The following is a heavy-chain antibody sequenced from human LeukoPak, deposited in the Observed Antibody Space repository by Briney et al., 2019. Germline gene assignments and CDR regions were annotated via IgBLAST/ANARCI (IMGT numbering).Heavy chain of an antibody. CDR1: GFTFSSYA. D-gene: IGHD2-2*02. V-gene: IGHV3-23*01. Sequence: PGGSLRLSCAASGFTFSSYAMSWVRQAPGKGLEWVSAISGSGGSTYYADSVKRRFTISRDNSKNTLYLQMNSLRAEDTAVYYCAKDRIDYCSSTSCYTSPRYFDYWGQGTLVTVSS. J-gene: IGHJ4*02. CDR3: AKDRIDYCSSTSCYTSPRYFDY. CDR2: ISGSGGST.